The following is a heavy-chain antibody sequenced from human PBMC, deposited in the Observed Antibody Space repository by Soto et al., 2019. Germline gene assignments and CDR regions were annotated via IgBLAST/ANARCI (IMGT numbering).Heavy chain of an antibody. CDR3: GPRGAVADPRGY. CDR1: GGSFSDFY. D-gene: IGHD6-19*01. J-gene: IGHJ4*02. CDR2: INHSGST. Sequence: QVQLQQWGAGLLKPSETLSLTCAVYGGSFSDFYWTWIRQPPGKGLEWIGEINHSGSTNYNPSLQGPVAISADTSKTQCSLNLTSVPAADPAVYYCGPRGAVADPRGYWGQGTLVTVSS. V-gene: IGHV4-34*01.